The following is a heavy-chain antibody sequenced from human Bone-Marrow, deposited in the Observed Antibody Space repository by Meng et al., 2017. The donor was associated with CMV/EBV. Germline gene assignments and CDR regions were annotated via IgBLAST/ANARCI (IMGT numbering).Heavy chain of an antibody. D-gene: IGHD5-12*01. V-gene: IGHV1-2*02. CDR2: INPNSGGT. J-gene: IGHJ6*02. CDR3: ATPYVDIVATIRGYYGMDV. Sequence: ASVKVSCKASGYTFTSYYMHWVRQAPGQGLEWMGWINPNSGGTNYAQKCQGRVTMTRDTSISTAHMELSRLRSDDTAVYYCATPYVDIVATIRGYYGMDVWRQGTTVTVSS. CDR1: GYTFTSYY.